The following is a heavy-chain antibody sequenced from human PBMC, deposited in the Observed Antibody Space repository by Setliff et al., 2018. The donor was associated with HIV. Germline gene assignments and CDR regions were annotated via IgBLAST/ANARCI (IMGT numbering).Heavy chain of an antibody. Sequence: SETLSLTCTVSGGSISSGSYYWSWIRQPAGKGLEWIGHISTSGSTNYNPSLKSRVTISVDTSKNQFSLKLSSVTAADTAVYYCARERSALLWKNWFDPWGQGTLVTVSS. J-gene: IGHJ5*02. D-gene: IGHD3-10*01. CDR2: ISTSGST. V-gene: IGHV4-61*09. CDR1: GGSISSGSYY. CDR3: ARERSALLWKNWFDP.